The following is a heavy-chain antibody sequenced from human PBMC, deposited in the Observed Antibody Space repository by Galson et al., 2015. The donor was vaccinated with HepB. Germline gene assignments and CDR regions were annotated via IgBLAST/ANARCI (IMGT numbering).Heavy chain of an antibody. J-gene: IGHJ3*02. CDR3: AREARYNWNEFDAFDI. Sequence: SLRLSCAASGFTFSSYSMNWVRQAPGKGLEWVSYISSSSSTIYYADSVKGRFTISRDNAKNSLYLQMNSLRAEDTAVYYCAREARYNWNEFDAFDIWGQGTMVTVSS. CDR1: GFTFSSYS. CDR2: ISSSSSTI. D-gene: IGHD1-20*01. V-gene: IGHV3-48*01.